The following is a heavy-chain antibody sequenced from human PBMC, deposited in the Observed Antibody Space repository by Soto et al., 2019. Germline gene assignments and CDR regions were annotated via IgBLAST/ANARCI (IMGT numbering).Heavy chain of an antibody. V-gene: IGHV4-34*01. Sequence: SETLSLTCAVYGGSFSGYYWSWIRQPPGKGLEWIGEINHSGSTNYNPSLKSRVTISVDTSKNQFSLKLSSVTAADTAVYYCARDLKYYDFWSGYYDHYYYYMDVWGKGTTVT. CDR3: ARDLKYYDFWSGYYDHYYYYMDV. CDR1: GGSFSGYY. J-gene: IGHJ6*03. CDR2: INHSGST. D-gene: IGHD3-3*01.